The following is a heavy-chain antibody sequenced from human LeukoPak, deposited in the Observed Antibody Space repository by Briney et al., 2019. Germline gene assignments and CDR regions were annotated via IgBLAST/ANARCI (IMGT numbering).Heavy chain of an antibody. Sequence: GGSLRLSCAASGFTFSSYSMNWVRQAPGKGLEWVSSISSSSRYIYYADSMEGRLTISRDNAKNSLYLQMNSLRAEDTAVYYCAELGITMIGGVWGKGTTVTISS. CDR3: AELGITMIGGV. D-gene: IGHD3-10*02. CDR1: GFTFSSYS. J-gene: IGHJ6*04. CDR2: ISSSSRYI. V-gene: IGHV3-21*01.